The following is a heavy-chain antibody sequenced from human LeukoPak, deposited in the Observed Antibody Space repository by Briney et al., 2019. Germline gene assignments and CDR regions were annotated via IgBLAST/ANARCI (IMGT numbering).Heavy chain of an antibody. J-gene: IGHJ5*02. CDR3: AGRYNWNYGRPFDP. CDR2: IIPIFGTA. V-gene: IGHV1-69*05. Sequence: GSSVKVSCKASGGTFSRYAISWVRQAPGQGLEWMGGIIPIFGTANYAQKFQGRVTITTDESTSTAYMELSSLRSEDTAVYYCAGRYNWNYGRPFDPWGQGTLVTVSS. D-gene: IGHD1-7*01. CDR1: GGTFSRYA.